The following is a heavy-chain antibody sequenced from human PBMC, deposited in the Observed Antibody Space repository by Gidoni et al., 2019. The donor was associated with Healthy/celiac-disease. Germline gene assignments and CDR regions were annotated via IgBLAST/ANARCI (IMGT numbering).Heavy chain of an antibody. CDR2: ISGSGGST. J-gene: IGHJ3*02. D-gene: IGHD2-2*01. CDR3: AKGVVVPAAMAFGAFDI. V-gene: IGHV3-23*01. CDR1: GFTFVSFA. Sequence: EVQLLESGGGLVQPGGSLRLSCAASGFTFVSFAMSWVRQAPGKGLEWVSAISGSGGSTYYADSVKGRFTISRDNSKNTLYLQMNSLRAEDTAVYYCAKGVVVPAAMAFGAFDIWGQGTMVTVSS.